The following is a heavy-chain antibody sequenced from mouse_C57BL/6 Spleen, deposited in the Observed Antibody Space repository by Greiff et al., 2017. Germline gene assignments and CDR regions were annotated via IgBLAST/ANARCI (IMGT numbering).Heavy chain of an antibody. D-gene: IGHD2-3*01. CDR3: ARGDDGYYVGY. J-gene: IGHJ2*01. CDR1: GYTFTSYT. Sequence: SGAELARPGASVKMSCKASGYTFTSYTMHWVKQRPGQGLEWIGYINPSSGYTKYNQKFKDKDTLTADKSSSTAYMQLSSLPSEDSAVYYCARGDDGYYVGYWGQGTTLTVSS. V-gene: IGHV1-4*01. CDR2: INPSSGYT.